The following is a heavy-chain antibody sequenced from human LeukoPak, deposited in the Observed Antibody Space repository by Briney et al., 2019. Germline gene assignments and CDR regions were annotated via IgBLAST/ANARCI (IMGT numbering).Heavy chain of an antibody. Sequence: SETLSLTCSVSGGSISSSTYYWSWIRQPPGKGLEWIGEINHSGSTNYNPSLKSRVTISVDTSKNQFSLKLSSVTAADTAVYYCARGPTELYGDYVHNWFDPWGQGTLVTVSS. CDR1: GGSISSSTYY. J-gene: IGHJ5*02. V-gene: IGHV4-39*07. CDR2: INHSGST. CDR3: ARGPTELYGDYVHNWFDP. D-gene: IGHD4-17*01.